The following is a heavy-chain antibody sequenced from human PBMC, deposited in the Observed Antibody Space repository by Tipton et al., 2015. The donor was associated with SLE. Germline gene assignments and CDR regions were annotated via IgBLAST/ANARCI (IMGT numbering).Heavy chain of an antibody. Sequence: SLRLSCAVSGGSIISGYWWGWVRQPPGKGLEWISEIHHSGMTNYNPSLKSRVTISVDKSKNQFSLKLSSVTAADTAVYYCACRIAARRSSLIPFDYWGQGTLVTVSS. CDR1: GGSIISGYW. D-gene: IGHD6-6*01. CDR3: ACRIAARRSSLIPFDY. V-gene: IGHV4-4*02. J-gene: IGHJ4*02. CDR2: IHHSGMT.